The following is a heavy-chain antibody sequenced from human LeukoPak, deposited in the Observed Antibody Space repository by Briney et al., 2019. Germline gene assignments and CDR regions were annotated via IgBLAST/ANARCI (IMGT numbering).Heavy chain of an antibody. D-gene: IGHD3-10*01. V-gene: IGHV1-18*01. CDR1: GYTFTSYG. CDR3: ARKVTMVRGIISSKTQSYYGMDV. CDR2: ISAYNGNT. Sequence: VASVKVPCKASGYTFTSYGISWVRQAPGQGLEWMGWISAYNGNTNYAQKLQGRVTMTTDTSTSTAYMELRSLRSDDTAVYYCARKVTMVRGIISSKTQSYYGMDVWGQGTTVTVSS. J-gene: IGHJ6*02.